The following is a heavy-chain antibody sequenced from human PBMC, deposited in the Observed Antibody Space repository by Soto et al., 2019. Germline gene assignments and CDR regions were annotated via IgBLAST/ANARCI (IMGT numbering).Heavy chain of an antibody. CDR1: GGSISSGGYS. Sequence: SETLSLTCAVSGGSISSGGYSWSWIRQPPGKGLEWIGYIYHSGSTYYNPSLKSRVTISVDRSKNQFSLKLSSVTAADTAVYYCDRVCFSWNYVFDYWGQGTLVTVSS. CDR3: DRVCFSWNYVFDY. J-gene: IGHJ4*02. V-gene: IGHV4-30-2*01. D-gene: IGHD1-7*01. CDR2: IYHSGST.